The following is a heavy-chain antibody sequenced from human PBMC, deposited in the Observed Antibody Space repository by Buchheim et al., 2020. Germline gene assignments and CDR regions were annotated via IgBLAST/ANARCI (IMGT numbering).Heavy chain of an antibody. CDR2: IKEDGSIK. D-gene: IGHD3-16*02. Sequence: EVQLVESGGGLVQPGGSLRLSCAASGFTFRTYWMSWVRQAPGKGLEWVANIKEDGSIKYYVDPVKGRFTISRENAKDSLYLQMNSLRVEDTAVYYCARDTGGVIVRGYFDYWGQGTL. J-gene: IGHJ4*02. CDR3: ARDTGGVIVRGYFDY. CDR1: GFTFRTYW. V-gene: IGHV3-7*01.